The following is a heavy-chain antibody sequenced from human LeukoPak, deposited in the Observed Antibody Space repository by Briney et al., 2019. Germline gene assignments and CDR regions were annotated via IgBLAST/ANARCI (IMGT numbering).Heavy chain of an antibody. Sequence: PSETLSLTCTVSGGSISSYYWSWIRQPPGKGLEWIGYIYYSGSTNYNPSLKSRVTISVGTSKSQFSLKLSSVTAADTAVYYCATTAAAGTRLAWFDPWGQGTLVTVSS. CDR1: GGSISSYY. V-gene: IGHV4-59*01. CDR3: ATTAAAGTRLAWFDP. CDR2: IYYSGST. J-gene: IGHJ5*02. D-gene: IGHD6-13*01.